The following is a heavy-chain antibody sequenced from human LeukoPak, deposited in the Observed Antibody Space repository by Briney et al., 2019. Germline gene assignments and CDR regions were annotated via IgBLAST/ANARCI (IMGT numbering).Heavy chain of an antibody. CDR3: AREASGGYFDY. CDR1: GYTFSSYY. D-gene: IGHD4-23*01. Sequence: ASVTVSFKASGYTFSSYYMHWVRQAPGQGLEWVGLINPTGDSTNYAQNFRGRVTMTRDTSTSTVYMDLSSLRSEDTAVYYCAREASGGYFDYWGQGTLVTVSS. J-gene: IGHJ4*02. V-gene: IGHV1-46*01. CDR2: INPTGDST.